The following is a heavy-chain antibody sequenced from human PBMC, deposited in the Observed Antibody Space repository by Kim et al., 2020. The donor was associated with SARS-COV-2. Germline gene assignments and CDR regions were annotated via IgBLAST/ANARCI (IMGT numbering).Heavy chain of an antibody. J-gene: IGHJ4*02. CDR3: ARGVGDYEGYFDY. CDR2: IYYSGST. V-gene: IGHV4-59*01. CDR1: GGSISSYY. Sequence: SETLSLTCTVSGGSISSYYWSWIRQPPGKGLEWIGYIYYSGSTNYNPSLKSRVTISVDTSKNQFSLKLSSVTAADTAVYYCARGVGDYEGYFDYWGQGTLVTVSS. D-gene: IGHD4-17*01.